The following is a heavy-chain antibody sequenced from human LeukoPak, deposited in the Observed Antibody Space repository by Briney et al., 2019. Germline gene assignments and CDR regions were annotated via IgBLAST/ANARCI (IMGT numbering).Heavy chain of an antibody. V-gene: IGHV3-49*04. Sequence: GGSLRLSCTASGFTFGDYAMTWVRQAPGKGLEWVGFISSETYGGTTEYAACVKGRSTISSDEYKSIAYLQMHSLNTEDTAVYYCTRDQTPYYWGQGTLVTVSS. CDR2: ISSETYGGTT. J-gene: IGHJ4*02. CDR3: TRDQTPYY. CDR1: GFTFGDYA.